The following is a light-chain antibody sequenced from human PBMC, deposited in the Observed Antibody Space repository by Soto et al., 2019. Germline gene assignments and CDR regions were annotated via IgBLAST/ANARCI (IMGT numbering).Light chain of an antibody. V-gene: IGKV3-15*01. CDR1: ESISSN. CDR3: QQYNNWPLT. CDR2: GAS. J-gene: IGKJ4*01. Sequence: EILMTQSPATLSVSPGERATLSCRASESISSNLAWYQQKPGLAPRLLIYGASTRATGMPARFGGSGSGTEFTLTISSLQSEDFAVYYCQQYNNWPLTFGGGTKVEIK.